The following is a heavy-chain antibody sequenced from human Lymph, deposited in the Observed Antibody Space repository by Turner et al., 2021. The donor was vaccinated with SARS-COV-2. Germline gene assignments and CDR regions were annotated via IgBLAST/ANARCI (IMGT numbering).Heavy chain of an antibody. D-gene: IGHD4-17*01. Sequence: EVQLVESGGGLFKPGGPLSLPCAASGFTFSTYSMNWVRQAPGKGLEWISSISSSSSYIYYADSVKGRFTISRDDAKNSLYLQMNSLRAEDTAVYYCARDIPTTADYFDYWGQGTLVTVSS. CDR2: ISSSSSYI. V-gene: IGHV3-21*01. CDR1: GFTFSTYS. J-gene: IGHJ4*02. CDR3: ARDIPTTADYFDY.